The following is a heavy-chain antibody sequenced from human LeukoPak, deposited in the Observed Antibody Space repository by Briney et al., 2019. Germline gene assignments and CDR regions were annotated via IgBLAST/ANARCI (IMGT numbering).Heavy chain of an antibody. CDR3: ARDLGDILTGYSRLTYYFDY. D-gene: IGHD3-9*01. V-gene: IGHV3-30*04. J-gene: IGHJ4*02. CDR1: GFTFSIFA. CDR2: ISYDGSNK. Sequence: GRSLRLSCAASGFTFSIFAMHWVRQARGEGLEWGAVISYDGSNKCSADSVKGRFTISRDNSKITLYLQTNSLRADDTAVYYCARDLGDILTGYSRLTYYFDYWGQGTLVTVSS.